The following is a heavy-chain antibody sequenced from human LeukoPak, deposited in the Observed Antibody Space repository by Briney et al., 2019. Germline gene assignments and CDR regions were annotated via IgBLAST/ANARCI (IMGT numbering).Heavy chain of an antibody. D-gene: IGHD6-13*01. CDR3: ATGIAAADQYYYYYYMDV. CDR1: GYTLTELS. J-gene: IGHJ6*03. Sequence: ASVKVSCKVSGYTLTELSMHWVRQAPGKGLEWMGGFDPEDGETIYAQKFQGRVTMTEDTSTDTAYMGLSSLRSEDTAVYYCATGIAAADQYYYYYYMDVWGKGTTVTVSS. V-gene: IGHV1-24*01. CDR2: FDPEDGET.